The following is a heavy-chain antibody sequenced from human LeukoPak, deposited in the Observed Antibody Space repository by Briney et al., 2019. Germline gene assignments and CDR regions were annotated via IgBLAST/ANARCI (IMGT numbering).Heavy chain of an antibody. V-gene: IGHV3-21*01. Sequence: PGGSLRLSCAASGFTFSSYSMNWVRQAPGKGLEWVSSISSSSSYIYYADSVKGRFTISRDNAKNSPYLQMNSLRAEDTAVYYCARDQGSGRSPEYFQHWGQGTLVTVSS. CDR1: GFTFSSYS. CDR2: ISSSSSYI. J-gene: IGHJ1*01. CDR3: ARDQGSGRSPEYFQH. D-gene: IGHD3-10*01.